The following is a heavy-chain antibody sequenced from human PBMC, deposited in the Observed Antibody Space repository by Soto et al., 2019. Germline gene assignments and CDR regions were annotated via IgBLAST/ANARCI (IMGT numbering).Heavy chain of an antibody. Sequence: PSETLSLTCAVYGGSFSGYYWSWIRQPPGKGLEWIGEINHSGSTNYNPSLKSRVTISVDTSKNQFSLKLSSVTAADTAVYYCARGVGLRLGELSPWYYFDYWGQGTLVTVSS. D-gene: IGHD3-16*02. CDR2: INHSGST. J-gene: IGHJ4*02. CDR1: GGSFSGYY. V-gene: IGHV4-34*01. CDR3: ARGVGLRLGELSPWYYFDY.